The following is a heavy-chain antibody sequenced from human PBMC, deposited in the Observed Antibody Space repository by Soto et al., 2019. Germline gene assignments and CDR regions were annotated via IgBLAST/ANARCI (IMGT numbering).Heavy chain of an antibody. J-gene: IGHJ4*02. CDR3: ARVPRDFRGRDCSSEN. Sequence: PVGSLRLSCTASGFIFGSYGMHWVRQAPGKGLEWVALISYDGTNKYYPDSVKGRFTISRDNPKNTLYLEMNSLIPEDTAVYYCARVPRDFRGRDCSSENWGQGTQVTVSS. D-gene: IGHD2-21*02. V-gene: IGHV3-30*03. CDR1: GFIFGSYG. CDR2: ISYDGTNK.